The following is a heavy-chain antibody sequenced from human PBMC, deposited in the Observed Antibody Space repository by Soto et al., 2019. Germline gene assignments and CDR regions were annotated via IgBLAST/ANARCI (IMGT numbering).Heavy chain of an antibody. CDR2: IIPILGIA. D-gene: IGHD6-6*01. Sequence: SVKVSCKASGGTFSSYTISWVRQAPGQGLEWMGRIIPILGIANYAQKFQGRVTITADKSTSTAYMELSSLRSEDTAVYYCAFEYSSSSSDYWGQGTLVTVSS. J-gene: IGHJ4*02. CDR1: GGTFSSYT. V-gene: IGHV1-69*02. CDR3: AFEYSSSSSDY.